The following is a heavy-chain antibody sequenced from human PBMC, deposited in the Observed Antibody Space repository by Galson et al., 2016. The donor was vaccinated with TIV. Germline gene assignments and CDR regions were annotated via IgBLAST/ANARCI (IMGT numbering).Heavy chain of an antibody. V-gene: IGHV3-53*01. CDR2: IYSGGDT. J-gene: IGHJ3*01. D-gene: IGHD4-17*01. Sequence: SLRLSCAVSGFTVNAYHMSWVRQAPGKGLEWVSVIYSGGDTYYSDSVKGRSTISRDNSKNTVHLQMNSLRVEDTAVYYCARKDSSVHGDLRGAFDVWGQGTKVIVSS. CDR3: ARKDSSVHGDLRGAFDV. CDR1: GFTVNAYH.